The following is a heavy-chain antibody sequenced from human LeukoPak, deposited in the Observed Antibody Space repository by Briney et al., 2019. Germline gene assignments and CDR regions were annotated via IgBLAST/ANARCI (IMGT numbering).Heavy chain of an antibody. D-gene: IGHD6-13*01. CDR1: GFTFSSYG. CDR3: ARVKQQLVRLLSRDTTYYYYYYMDV. Sequence: GGSLRLSCAASGFTFSSYGMSWVRQAPGKGLEWVANIKQDGSEKYYVDSGKGRFTISRDNAKNSLYLQMNSLRAEDTAVYYCARVKQQLVRLLSRDTTYYYYYYMDVWGKGTTVTVSS. CDR2: IKQDGSEK. J-gene: IGHJ6*03. V-gene: IGHV3-7*01.